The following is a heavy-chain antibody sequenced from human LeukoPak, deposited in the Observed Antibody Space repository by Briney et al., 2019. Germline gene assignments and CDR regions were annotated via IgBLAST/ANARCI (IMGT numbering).Heavy chain of an antibody. V-gene: IGHV4-59*01. CDR2: IYYSGST. CDR3: ARVGYYDSSDY. CDR1: GGSISSYY. Sequence: PSETLSLTCTVSGGSISSYYWSWIRQPPGKGLEWIGYIYYSGSTNYNPSLKSRVTISVGTSKNQFSLKLSSVTAADTAVYYCARVGYYDSSDYWGQGTLVTVSS. D-gene: IGHD3-22*01. J-gene: IGHJ4*02.